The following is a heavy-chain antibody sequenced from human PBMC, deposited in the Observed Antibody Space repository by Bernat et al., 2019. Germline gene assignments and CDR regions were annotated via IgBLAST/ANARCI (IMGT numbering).Heavy chain of an antibody. J-gene: IGHJ4*02. Sequence: QVQLVQSGAEVKKLGSSVKVSCKASGGTFSSYAISWVRQAPGQGLEWMGRIIPILGIANYAQKFQGRVKITVNKATRTAYMELSSLRTEETAMYYCANAMVRGPPDYWGQGTLVTVSS. CDR1: GGTFSSYA. V-gene: IGHV1-69*04. D-gene: IGHD3-10*01. CDR3: ANAMVRGPPDY. CDR2: IIPILGIA.